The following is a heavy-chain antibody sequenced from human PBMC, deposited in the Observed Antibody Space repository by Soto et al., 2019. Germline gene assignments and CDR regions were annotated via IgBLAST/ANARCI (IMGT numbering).Heavy chain of an antibody. V-gene: IGHV3-73*01. D-gene: IGHD4-4*01. J-gene: IGHJ4*02. CDR3: VASKLTTSDY. Sequence: PGGSLRLSCAASGFSFSDSAMHWVRQASGKGLEWVGRIRSKANSYATAYAASVQGRFTISRDDSKNTAFLQMNSLKTEDTAMYYCVASKLTTSDYWGQGTLVTVSS. CDR2: IRSKANSYAT. CDR1: GFSFSDSA.